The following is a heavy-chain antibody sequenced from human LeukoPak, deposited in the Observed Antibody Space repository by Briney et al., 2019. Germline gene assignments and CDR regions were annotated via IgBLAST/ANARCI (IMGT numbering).Heavy chain of an antibody. Sequence: GGSLRLSCAASGFTFSSYGMHWVRQAPGKGLEWVAAISYDGSNKYYADSVKGRFTISRDSSKNALHLQMNSLRAEDTAVYYCANGYSSSWHEFDYWGQGTLGTVSS. CDR1: GFTFSSYG. V-gene: IGHV3-30*18. CDR2: ISYDGSNK. D-gene: IGHD6-13*01. J-gene: IGHJ4*02. CDR3: ANGYSSSWHEFDY.